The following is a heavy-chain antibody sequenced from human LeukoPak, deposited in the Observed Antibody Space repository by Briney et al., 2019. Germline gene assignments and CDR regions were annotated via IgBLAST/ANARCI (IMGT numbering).Heavy chain of an antibody. CDR1: GFTFSSYG. D-gene: IGHD3-22*01. V-gene: IGHV3-30*02. Sequence: PGGSLRLSCAASGFTFSSYGMHWVRQAPGKGLGRVACIRYDGSNKYYADSVKGRFTISRDNSKNTLYLQMNSLRAEDTAVYYCAKDLTDYDSSAYYYGLRPNNFDSWGQGTLVTVSS. J-gene: IGHJ4*02. CDR3: AKDLTDYDSSAYYYGLRPNNFDS. CDR2: IRYDGSNK.